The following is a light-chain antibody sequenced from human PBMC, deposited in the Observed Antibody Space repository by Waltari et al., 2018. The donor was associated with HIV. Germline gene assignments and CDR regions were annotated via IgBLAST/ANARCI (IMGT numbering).Light chain of an antibody. CDR3: QQFNNWPPWS. CDR1: QSISSN. CDR2: GAS. V-gene: IGKV3-15*01. J-gene: IGKJ1*01. Sequence: EIVMTQSPATLYVSPGERATLSCRASQSISSNLAWYQQRAGQAPRLLIYGASTRATGIPARFSGSGSGTEFTLTISSLQSEDFAVYYCQQFNNWPPWSFGQGTKVDIK.